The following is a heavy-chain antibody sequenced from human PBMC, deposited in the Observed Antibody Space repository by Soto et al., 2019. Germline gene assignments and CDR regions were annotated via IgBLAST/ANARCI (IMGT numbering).Heavy chain of an antibody. CDR2: INSDGSST. CDR3: ARGDDYGDYGSSIDY. D-gene: IGHD4-17*01. J-gene: IGHJ4*02. CDR1: GFTFSSYW. V-gene: IGHV3-74*01. Sequence: GGSLRLSCAASGFTFSSYWMHWVRQAPGKGLVWVSRINSDGSSTSYADSVKGRFTISRDNAKNTLYLQMNSLRAEDTAVYYCARGDDYGDYGSSIDYWGQGTLVTVSS.